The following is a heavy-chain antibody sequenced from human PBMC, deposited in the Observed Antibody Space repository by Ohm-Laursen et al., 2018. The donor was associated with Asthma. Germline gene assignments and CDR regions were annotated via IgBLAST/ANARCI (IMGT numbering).Heavy chain of an antibody. V-gene: IGHV4-39*01. CDR1: GGSISSSSYY. CDR3: ARHVGGYSGYEGDY. J-gene: IGHJ4*02. CDR2: IYYSGST. D-gene: IGHD5-12*01. Sequence: SETLSLTCPVSGGSISSSSYYWGWIRQPPGKGLEWIGSIYYSGSTYYNPSLKSRVTISVDTSKNQFSLKLSSVTAADTAVYYCARHVGGYSGYEGDYWGQGTLVTVSS.